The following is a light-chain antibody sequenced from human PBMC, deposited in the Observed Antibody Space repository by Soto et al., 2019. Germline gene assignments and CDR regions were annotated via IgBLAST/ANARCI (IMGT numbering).Light chain of an antibody. J-gene: IGKJ1*01. CDR3: QQYNNWPWT. V-gene: IGKV3-15*01. Sequence: EIVMTQSPATLSVSPGERATLSCRASQSVRSNLAWYQQKPGQAPRLLIYGASTRATGIPARFSGSGSGTEVTHTISSLQSEDFAVYYCQQYNNWPWTFGQGTKVEIK. CDR1: QSVRSN. CDR2: GAS.